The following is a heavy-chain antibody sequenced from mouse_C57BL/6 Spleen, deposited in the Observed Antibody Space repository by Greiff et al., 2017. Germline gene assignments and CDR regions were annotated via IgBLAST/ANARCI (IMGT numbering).Heavy chain of an antibody. CDR3: TTSGSSREFAY. V-gene: IGHV14-4*01. CDR2: IDPENGDT. CDR1: GFNIKDDY. D-gene: IGHD1-1*01. J-gene: IGHJ3*01. Sequence: EVQLQQSGAELVRPGASVKLSCTASGFNIKDDYMHWVKQRPEQGLEWIGWIDPENGDTEYASKFQGKGTITADTSSNTAYLQLSSLTSEDTAVYYCTTSGSSREFAYWGQGTLVTVSA.